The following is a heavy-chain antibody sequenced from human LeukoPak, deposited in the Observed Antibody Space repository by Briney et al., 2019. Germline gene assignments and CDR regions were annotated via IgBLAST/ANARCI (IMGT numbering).Heavy chain of an antibody. CDR3: VREARAGNWFDP. CDR1: GYTFTTYY. V-gene: IGHV1-2*02. J-gene: IGHJ5*02. CDR2: INPDSGGT. Sequence: ASVKVSCKASGYTFTTYYIHWVRQAPVQGLEWMGWINPDSGGTNYAQKFQGRVTMTRDTSISTVYMDLSMLRSDDTATYYCVREARAGNWFDPWGQGTLVIVSS.